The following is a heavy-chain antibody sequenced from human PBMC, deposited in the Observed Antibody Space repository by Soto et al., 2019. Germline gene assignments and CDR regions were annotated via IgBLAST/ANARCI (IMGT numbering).Heavy chain of an antibody. Sequence: ASVKVSCKASGGTFSSYAISWVRQAPGQGLEWMGGIIPIFGTANYAQKFQGRVTITADESTSTAYMELSSLRSEDTAVYYCARLPSGGYYYGMDVWGQGTTVTVSS. V-gene: IGHV1-69*13. CDR2: IIPIFGTA. CDR1: GGTFSSYA. J-gene: IGHJ6*02. CDR3: ARLPSGGYYYGMDV. D-gene: IGHD3-3*01.